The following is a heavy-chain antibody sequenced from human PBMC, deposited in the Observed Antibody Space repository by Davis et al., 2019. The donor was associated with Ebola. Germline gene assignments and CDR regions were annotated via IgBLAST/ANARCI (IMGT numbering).Heavy chain of an antibody. CDR1: GGSFNTGSFY. CDR2: IYYTRNT. V-gene: IGHV4-39*01. CDR3: ARGRGSSLFPYYYGMDV. D-gene: IGHD6-13*01. J-gene: IGHJ6*02. Sequence: MPSETLSLTCSVSGGSFNTGSFYWGWIRQPPGEGLEWIGSIYYTRNTYYNPSLKSRVTISVDTSKNQFSLKLSSVTAADTAVYYCARGRGSSLFPYYYGMDVWGQGTTVTVSS.